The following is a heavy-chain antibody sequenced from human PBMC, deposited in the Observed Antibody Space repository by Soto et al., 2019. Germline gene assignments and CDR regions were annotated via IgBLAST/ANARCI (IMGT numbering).Heavy chain of an antibody. J-gene: IGHJ4*02. D-gene: IGHD6-19*01. CDR3: AKGGRQWLVTSDFNY. V-gene: IGHV3-66*01. Sequence: PGGSLRLSCAASGFTVSSNYMSWVRQAPGKGLEWVSVIYSGGSTDYADSVKGRFTISRDNSKNTLYLQMNSLRAEDTAVYYCAKGGRQWLVTSDFNYWGQGALVTVSS. CDR1: GFTVSSNY. CDR2: IYSGGST.